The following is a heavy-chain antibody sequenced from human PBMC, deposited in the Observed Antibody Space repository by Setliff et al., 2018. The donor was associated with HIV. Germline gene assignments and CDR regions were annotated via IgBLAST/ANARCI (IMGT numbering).Heavy chain of an antibody. D-gene: IGHD4-17*01. CDR3: AKFFGGYGDYMGFDY. J-gene: IGHJ4*02. Sequence: PSETLSLTCTVSGGSISSSSYYWGWIRQVPGKGLEWVAYMDSSGDYTNYVKSVEGRFTISRDNAKNLLYLQMNSLRAEDTAVYYCAKFFGGYGDYMGFDYWGQGTLVTVSS. V-gene: IGHV3-11*03. CDR1: GGSISSSSYY. CDR2: MDSSGDYT.